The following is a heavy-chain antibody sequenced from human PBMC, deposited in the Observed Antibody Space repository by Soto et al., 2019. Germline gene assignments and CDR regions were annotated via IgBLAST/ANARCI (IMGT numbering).Heavy chain of an antibody. V-gene: IGHV4-59*01. CDR1: DGSSIGFY. J-gene: IGHJ4*02. Sequence: WSVVDGSSIGFYWSWIRQPPGKGLEWIGYIYYSGSTNYNPSLKSRVTISVDTSKNQFSLKLSSLTAADTAVYYCARRYGASFDYWGQGTLVTVS. CDR3: ARRYGASFDY. D-gene: IGHD4-17*01. CDR2: IYYSGST.